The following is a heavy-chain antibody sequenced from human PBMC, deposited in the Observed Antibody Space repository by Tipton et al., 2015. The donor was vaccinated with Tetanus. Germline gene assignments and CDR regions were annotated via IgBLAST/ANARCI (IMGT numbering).Heavy chain of an antibody. Sequence: WVRQAPGKGLEWIGSIYYSGSTYYNSPLKSRVTISLDTSKNQFSLKMTSVTAADTAVYYCARQADNWFDPWGQGTLVAVSS. CDR2: IYYSGST. CDR3: ARQADNWFDP. V-gene: IGHV4-39*01. J-gene: IGHJ5*02.